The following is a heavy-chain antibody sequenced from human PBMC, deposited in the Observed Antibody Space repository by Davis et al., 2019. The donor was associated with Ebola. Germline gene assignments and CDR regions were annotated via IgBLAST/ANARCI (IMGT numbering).Heavy chain of an antibody. Sequence: AASVKVSCKASGYTFTSYYMHWVRQAPGQGLEWMGIINPSDGNTNCAQKFQGRVTVTRDTSTTTVYMELSSLRSEDTAVYYCARDDTGYSSNLGRFRDHPFDLWGQGTMVTVSS. J-gene: IGHJ3*01. CDR3: ARDDTGYSSNLGRFRDHPFDL. V-gene: IGHV1-46*01. CDR2: INPSDGNT. CDR1: GYTFTSYY. D-gene: IGHD4-11*01.